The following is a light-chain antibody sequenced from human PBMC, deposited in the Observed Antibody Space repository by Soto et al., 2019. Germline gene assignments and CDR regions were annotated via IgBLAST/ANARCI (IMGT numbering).Light chain of an antibody. CDR2: EVS. CDR1: SRDVGGYNY. Sequence: QSALTQPPSASGSPGQSVTISCTGTSRDVGGYNYVSWYQQHPGKAPKLMIYEVSKRPSGVPDRFSGSKSGNTASLTVSGLQAEDEADYYCSSYAVSLYVFGTGTKVTVL. CDR3: SSYAVSLYV. V-gene: IGLV2-8*01. J-gene: IGLJ1*01.